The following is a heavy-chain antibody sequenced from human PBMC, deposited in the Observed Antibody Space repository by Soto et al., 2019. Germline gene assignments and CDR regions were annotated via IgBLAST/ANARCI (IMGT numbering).Heavy chain of an antibody. J-gene: IGHJ6*02. V-gene: IGHV4-59*01. CDR2: IYSSGTT. D-gene: IGHD3-3*01. CDR3: AREYYDFWSVTFSYYGMDV. CDR1: GGSTSRYY. Sequence: SETLSLTCSVSGGSTSRYYWTWIRQPPGRGLEWVGNIYSSGTTNYNPPLKSRVTISIDTSKNQVSLKLNAVTAADTAVYFCAREYYDFWSVTFSYYGMDVWGQGTTVTVSS.